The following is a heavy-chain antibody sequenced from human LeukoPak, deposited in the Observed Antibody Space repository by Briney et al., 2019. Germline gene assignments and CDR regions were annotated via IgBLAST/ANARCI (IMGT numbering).Heavy chain of an antibody. V-gene: IGHV3-23*01. CDR1: GFTFSSYA. D-gene: IGHD6-13*01. CDR2: ISGSGDST. J-gene: IGHJ4*02. CDR3: AKEQNTYSSSPPDY. Sequence: GGSLRLSCAASGFTFSSYAMSWVRQAPGKGMEWVSAISGSGDSTYYADSVKGRFTISRDNSKNTLYLQMNSLRAEDTAVYYCAKEQNTYSSSPPDYWGQGTLVTVSS.